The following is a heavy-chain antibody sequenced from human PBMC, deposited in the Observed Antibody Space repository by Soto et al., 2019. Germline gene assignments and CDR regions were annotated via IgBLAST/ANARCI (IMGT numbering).Heavy chain of an antibody. Sequence: PGGPLRLSCAASGFTFSSYAMSWVRQAPGKGLEWVSAISVSGGSTYYADSVKARFTISRDNSKNTLYLQMNSLRAEDTAVYDCAKDPSGGVYDAFDIWGQTTMVPVSS. D-gene: IGHD3-10*01. CDR3: AKDPSGGVYDAFDI. J-gene: IGHJ3*02. CDR2: ISVSGGST. CDR1: GFTFSSYA. V-gene: IGHV3-23*01.